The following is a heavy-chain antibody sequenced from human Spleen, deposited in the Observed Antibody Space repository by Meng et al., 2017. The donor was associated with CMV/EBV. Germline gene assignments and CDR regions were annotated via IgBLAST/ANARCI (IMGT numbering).Heavy chain of an antibody. D-gene: IGHD2-2*01. Sequence: SGGSISSGDYYGSWIRQHPGKGLEWIGYIYYSGSSFYNPSLKSRVTVSVDTSKNQFSLKLSSVTAADTAVYYCARGPRTISTSLSLDYWGQGTLVTVSS. V-gene: IGHV4-31*02. CDR3: ARGPRTISTSLSLDY. J-gene: IGHJ4*02. CDR1: GGSISSGDYY. CDR2: IYYSGSS.